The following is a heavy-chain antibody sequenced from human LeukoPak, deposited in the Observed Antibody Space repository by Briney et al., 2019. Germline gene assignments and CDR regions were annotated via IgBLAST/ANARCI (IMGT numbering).Heavy chain of an antibody. Sequence: SQTLSLTXTVSGGSISSGSYYWSWIRQPAGKGLEWIGRIYTSGSTNYNPSLKSRVTISVDTSKNQFSLKLSSVTAADTAVYYCARDPVRRSGIFDYWAREPWSPSPQ. D-gene: IGHD1-26*01. J-gene: IGHJ4*02. V-gene: IGHV4-61*02. CDR3: ARDPVRRSGIFDY. CDR2: IYTSGST. CDR1: GGSISSGSYY.